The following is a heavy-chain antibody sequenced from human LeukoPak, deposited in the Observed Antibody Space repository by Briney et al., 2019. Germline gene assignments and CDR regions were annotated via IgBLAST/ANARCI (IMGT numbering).Heavy chain of an antibody. D-gene: IGHD2-2*01. Sequence: PSQTLSLTCSVSGYSISSGDYYWTWIRQPAGKGLEWIGRVDLGGPRINKTKIISRVTVSVDPSKNKCSLSLTSVTAADTATYYCAREGAYCSGTDCFATTVDAWGPGALVNVSS. J-gene: IGHJ5*02. V-gene: IGHV4-61*02. CDR3: AREGAYCSGTDCFATTVDA. CDR2: VDLGGPR. CDR1: GYSISSGDYY.